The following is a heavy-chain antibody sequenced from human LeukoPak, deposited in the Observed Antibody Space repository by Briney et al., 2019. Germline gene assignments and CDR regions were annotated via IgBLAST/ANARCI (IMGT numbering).Heavy chain of an antibody. J-gene: IGHJ6*02. CDR1: GGSISSYY. V-gene: IGHV4-59*01. CDR2: IYYSGST. Sequence: PSETLSLTCTVSGGSISSYYWSWIRQPPGKGLEWIGYIYYSGSTNYNPSLKSRVTISVDTSKNQFSLKLSSVTAADTAVYYCARGGGYSGYDLLYHYYYGMDVWGQGTTVTVSS. D-gene: IGHD5-12*01. CDR3: ARGGGYSGYDLLYHYYYGMDV.